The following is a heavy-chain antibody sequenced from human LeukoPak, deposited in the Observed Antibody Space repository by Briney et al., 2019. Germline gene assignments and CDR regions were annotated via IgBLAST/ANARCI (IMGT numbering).Heavy chain of an antibody. D-gene: IGHD2-15*01. J-gene: IGHJ3*02. Sequence: ASVKVSCKASGGTFSSYAISWVRQAPGQGLEWMGGIIPIFGTPNYAQKFQGRVTITADESTSTAYMELSSLRSEDTAVYYCARDLGCSGGSCYRGAFDIWGQGTMVTVSS. V-gene: IGHV1-69*13. CDR2: IIPIFGTP. CDR3: ARDLGCSGGSCYRGAFDI. CDR1: GGTFSSYA.